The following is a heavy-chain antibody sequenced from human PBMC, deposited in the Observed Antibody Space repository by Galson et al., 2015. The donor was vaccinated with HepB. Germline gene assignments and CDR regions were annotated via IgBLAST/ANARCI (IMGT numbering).Heavy chain of an antibody. CDR1: GFTFSSYG. CDR3: ARDRGSEKHFDY. D-gene: IGHD3-10*01. CDR2: IWYDGSNK. Sequence: SLRLSCAASGFTFSSYGMHWVRQAPGKGLEWVAVIWYDGSNKYYADSVKGRFTISRDNSKNTLYLQMNSLRAEDTAVYCCARDRGSEKHFDYWGQGTLVTVSS. V-gene: IGHV3-33*01. J-gene: IGHJ4*02.